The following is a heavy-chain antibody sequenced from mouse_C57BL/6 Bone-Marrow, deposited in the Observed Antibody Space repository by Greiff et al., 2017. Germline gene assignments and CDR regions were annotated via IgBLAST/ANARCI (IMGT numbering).Heavy chain of an antibody. CDR3: AGKLTPC. CDR1: GYTFTSYG. Sequence: QVQLKESGAELARPGASVKLSCKASGYTFTSYGISWVKQRTGQGLEWIGEIYPRSGNTYYNEKFKGKATLTADKSSSTAYMELRSLTSEDSAVYFCAGKLTPCWGQGTLVTVSA. V-gene: IGHV1-81*01. CDR2: IYPRSGNT. J-gene: IGHJ3*01.